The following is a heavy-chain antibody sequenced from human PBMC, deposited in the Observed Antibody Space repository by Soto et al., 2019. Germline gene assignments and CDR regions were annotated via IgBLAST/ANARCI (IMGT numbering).Heavy chain of an antibody. CDR2: ISAYNGNT. V-gene: IGHV1-18*01. Sequence: QVQLVQSGAEVKKPGASVKVSCKASGYNFNSYTISWVRQAPGQGLEWMGRISAYNGNTNYAQEIQGRVTMTTDTSTSTAYMELRSLRSDDTAVYHCARVVGALGHWFDPWGQGTLVTVSS. D-gene: IGHD1-26*01. CDR1: GYNFNSYT. CDR3: ARVVGALGHWFDP. J-gene: IGHJ5*02.